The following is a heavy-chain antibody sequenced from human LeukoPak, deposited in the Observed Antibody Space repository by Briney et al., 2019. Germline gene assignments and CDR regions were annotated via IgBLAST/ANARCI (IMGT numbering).Heavy chain of an antibody. CDR2: MNPNSGNT. J-gene: IGHJ4*02. V-gene: IGHV1-8*01. CDR1: GYTFTSYD. CDR3: ARAPAAGTDFFDY. Sequence: ASVKVSFKASGYTFTSYDINWVRQATGQGLEWMGWMNPNSGNTSYAQKFQGRVPMTRNTSISTPYMELRSLSSEDTAVYYCARAPAAGTDFFDYWGQGTLVTVSS. D-gene: IGHD6-13*01.